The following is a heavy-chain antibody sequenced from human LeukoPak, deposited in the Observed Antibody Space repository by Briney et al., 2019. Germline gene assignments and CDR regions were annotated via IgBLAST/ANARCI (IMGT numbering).Heavy chain of an antibody. CDR3: AREKKCGGSCYRYYYYGMDV. Sequence: SVKVSCKASRGTFSSYAISWVRQAPGQGLEWMGGIIPIFGTANYAQKFQGRVTITADESTSTAYMELSSLRSEDTAVYYCAREKKCGGSCYRYYYYGMDVWGQGTTVTVSS. CDR2: IIPIFGTA. J-gene: IGHJ6*02. V-gene: IGHV1-69*13. D-gene: IGHD2-15*01. CDR1: RGTFSSYA.